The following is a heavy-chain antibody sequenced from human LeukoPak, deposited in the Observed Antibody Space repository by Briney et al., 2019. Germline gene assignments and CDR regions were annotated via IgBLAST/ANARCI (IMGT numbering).Heavy chain of an antibody. Sequence: GASVKVSCKASGYTFTGYYMYWVRQAPGQGLEWMGWINPNSGGTNYAQKFQGRVTMTRDTSISTAYMELSRLRSDDTAVYYCATTELGAAAGTGTFDYWGQGTLVTVSS. CDR2: INPNSGGT. D-gene: IGHD6-13*01. CDR3: ATTELGAAAGTGTFDY. J-gene: IGHJ4*02. V-gene: IGHV1-2*02. CDR1: GYTFTGYY.